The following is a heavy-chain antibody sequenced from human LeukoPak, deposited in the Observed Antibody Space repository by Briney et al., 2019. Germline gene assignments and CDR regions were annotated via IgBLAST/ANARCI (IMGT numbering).Heavy chain of an antibody. CDR3: ARAADYFDY. J-gene: IGHJ4*02. CDR1: RFTLSTYS. CDR2: ISSSSSTI. V-gene: IGHV3-48*01. Sequence: PGGSLRLSCAASRFTLSTYSMNWVRQAPGKGLEWVSYISSSSSTIYYADSVKGRFTISRDNAKNSLYLQMNSLRAEDTAVYYCARAADYFDYWGQGTLVTVSS.